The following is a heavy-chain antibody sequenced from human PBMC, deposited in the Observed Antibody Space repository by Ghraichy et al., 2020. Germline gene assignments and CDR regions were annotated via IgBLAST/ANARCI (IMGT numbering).Heavy chain of an antibody. CDR1: GFTFSSYW. D-gene: IGHD3-9*01. Sequence: GGSLRLSCAASGFTFSSYWMSWVRQAPGKGLEWVANIKQDGSEKYYVDSVKGRFTISRDNAKNSLYLQMNSLRAEDTAVYYCARVRNYDILTAYYMDVWGKGTTVTVSS. CDR3: ARVRNYDILTAYYMDV. V-gene: IGHV3-7*01. J-gene: IGHJ6*03. CDR2: IKQDGSEK.